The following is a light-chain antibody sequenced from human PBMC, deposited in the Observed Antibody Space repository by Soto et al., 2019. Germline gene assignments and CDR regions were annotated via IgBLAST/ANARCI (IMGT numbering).Light chain of an antibody. Sequence: EIVLTQSPATLSLSPGERATLSSRASQSVSSYLAWYQQKPGQAPRLLIYDASNRATGIPARFSGSGSGTDFTLTISSLEPVDFAVYYCQQRSNWPYTFGQGTKLEIK. V-gene: IGKV3-11*01. CDR2: DAS. J-gene: IGKJ2*01. CDR1: QSVSSY. CDR3: QQRSNWPYT.